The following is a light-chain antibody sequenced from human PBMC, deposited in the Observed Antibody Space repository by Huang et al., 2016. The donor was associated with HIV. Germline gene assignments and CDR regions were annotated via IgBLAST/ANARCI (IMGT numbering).Light chain of an antibody. V-gene: IGKV3-20*01. CDR3: HQYGSPPFT. Sequence: ETVLTQSPGTLSLSPGERATLSCRASQSISSSSLAWYLQKPGQAPTLLIHGASTRATDIPDRFSGSGSGTDFTLTISRLEPEDFAVYYCHQYGSPPFTFGPGTKVDIK. CDR2: GAS. J-gene: IGKJ3*01. CDR1: QSISSSS.